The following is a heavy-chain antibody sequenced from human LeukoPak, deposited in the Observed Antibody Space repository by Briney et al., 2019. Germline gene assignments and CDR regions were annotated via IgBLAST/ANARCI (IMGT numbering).Heavy chain of an antibody. Sequence: GASLRLSCAASGFTFSNYAMSWVRQAPGKGLEWISTITDSGITYYADSVKGRFTISRDNSRNTLYLQMNSLRAEDTAVYYCANRTYSSSGAFDYWGQGTLVTVSS. J-gene: IGHJ4*02. V-gene: IGHV3-23*01. D-gene: IGHD6-6*01. CDR3: ANRTYSSSGAFDY. CDR2: ITDSGIT. CDR1: GFTFSNYA.